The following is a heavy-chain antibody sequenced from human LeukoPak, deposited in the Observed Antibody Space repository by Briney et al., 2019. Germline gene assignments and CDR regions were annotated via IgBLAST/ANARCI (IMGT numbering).Heavy chain of an antibody. J-gene: IGHJ6*03. CDR2: INHSGST. CDR1: GGSFSGYY. D-gene: IGHD3-10*01. CDR3: ASLIGGSGRMGYYYYYMDV. V-gene: IGHV4-34*01. Sequence: PSETLSLTCAVYGGSFSGYYWSWIRQPPGKGLEWIGEINHSGSTNYNPSLKSRVTISVDTSKNQFSLKLSSVTAADTAVYYCASLIGGSGRMGYYYYYMDVWGKGTTVTISS.